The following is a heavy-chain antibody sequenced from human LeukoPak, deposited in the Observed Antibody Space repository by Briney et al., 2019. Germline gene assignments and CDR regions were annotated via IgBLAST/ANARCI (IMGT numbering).Heavy chain of an antibody. CDR1: GGSISSSSYY. D-gene: IGHD6-19*01. Sequence: PSETLSLTCTVSGGSISSSSYYWGWIRQPPGKGLEWIGSIYYSGSTYYNPSLKSRVTISVDTSKNQFSLKLTSVTAADTAVYYCARDLETSGWAYGMDVWGQGTTVTVSS. CDR3: ARDLETSGWAYGMDV. CDR2: IYYSGST. V-gene: IGHV4-39*07. J-gene: IGHJ6*02.